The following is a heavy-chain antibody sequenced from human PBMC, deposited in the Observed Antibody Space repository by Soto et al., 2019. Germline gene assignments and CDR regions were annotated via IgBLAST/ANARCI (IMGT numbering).Heavy chain of an antibody. J-gene: IGHJ4*02. V-gene: IGHV3-74*01. CDR3: ATAKLLLPWLFDY. Sequence: GGSRRLSCPPGGFTFSNYWMHWVRQAPGKGLVWVSRINSDGSSTSYADSVKGRFTICRDNAKNTLYLQMNSLRAEDTAVYYCATAKLLLPWLFDYWGQGT. D-gene: IGHD2-15*01. CDR1: GFTFSNYW. CDR2: INSDGSST.